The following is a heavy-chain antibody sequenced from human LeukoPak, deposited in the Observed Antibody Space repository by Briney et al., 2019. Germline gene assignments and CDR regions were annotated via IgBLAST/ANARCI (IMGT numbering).Heavy chain of an antibody. CDR3: ARRYYYDSSGYYYDY. V-gene: IGHV4-59*08. D-gene: IGHD3-22*01. J-gene: IGHJ4*02. CDR1: GGSISSYY. Sequence: PSETLSLTCTVSGGSISSYYWSWIRQPPGKGLEWIGYIFYSGCTNYNPSLKSRVTISVDTSKNQFSLKLSSVTAADTAVYYCARRYYYDSSGYYYDYWGQGTLVTVSS. CDR2: IFYSGCT.